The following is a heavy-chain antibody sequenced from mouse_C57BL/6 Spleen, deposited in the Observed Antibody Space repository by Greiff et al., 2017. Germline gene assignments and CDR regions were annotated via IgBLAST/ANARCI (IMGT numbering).Heavy chain of an antibody. CDR2: INPSSGYT. CDR3: ARNYYGSSSWFAY. CDR1: GYTFTSYW. Sequence: QVQLQQSGAELAKPGASVKLSCKASGYTFTSYWMHWVKQRPGQGLEWIGYINPSSGYTKYNQKFKDKATLTADKSSSTAYMQLSSLTSEDSAVYYCARNYYGSSSWFAYWGQGTLVTVSA. J-gene: IGHJ3*01. V-gene: IGHV1-7*01. D-gene: IGHD1-1*01.